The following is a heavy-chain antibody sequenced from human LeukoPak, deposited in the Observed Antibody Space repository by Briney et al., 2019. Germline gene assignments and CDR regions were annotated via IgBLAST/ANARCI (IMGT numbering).Heavy chain of an antibody. J-gene: IGHJ4*02. D-gene: IGHD2-15*01. V-gene: IGHV3-48*02. CDR1: GFTFSRFG. CDR3: AQKGGTDH. Sequence: GSLRLSCVASGFTFSRFGMNWVRQAPGKGLEWISYISSSSSAIYYADSVKGRFTISRDNGKNSLYLQMNSLRDEDTAVYYCAQKGGTDHWGQGTLVTVSS. CDR2: ISSSSSAI.